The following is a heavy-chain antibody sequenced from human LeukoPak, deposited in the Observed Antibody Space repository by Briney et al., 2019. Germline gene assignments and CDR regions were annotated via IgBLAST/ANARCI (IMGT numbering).Heavy chain of an antibody. J-gene: IGHJ5*01. Sequence: GGSLRLSCVASGFYFNAYLMSWVRQAPGKGLEWVANINQGGSQKFYLDSVKGRFTISRDNSKNTLYLQMNSLRAEDTAVYYCAKCTTRNTHYPIDSWGQGTLVTVSS. D-gene: IGHD4-17*01. CDR2: INQGGSQK. CDR3: AKCTTRNTHYPIDS. CDR1: GFYFNAYL. V-gene: IGHV3-7*05.